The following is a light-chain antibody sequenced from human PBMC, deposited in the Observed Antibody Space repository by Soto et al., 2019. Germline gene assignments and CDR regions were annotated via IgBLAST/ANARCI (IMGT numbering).Light chain of an antibody. J-gene: IGLJ2*01. CDR1: SSNIGAGYD. Sequence: QSVLTQPPSVSGAPGQRVTISCTGSSSNIGAGYDVHWYQQLPGTAPKLLIYANSNRPSGVPDRFSGSKSGTSASLAITGHQAEYEADYYCQSYDSSLSGVVFGGGTKVTVL. V-gene: IGLV1-40*01. CDR3: QSYDSSLSGVV. CDR2: ANS.